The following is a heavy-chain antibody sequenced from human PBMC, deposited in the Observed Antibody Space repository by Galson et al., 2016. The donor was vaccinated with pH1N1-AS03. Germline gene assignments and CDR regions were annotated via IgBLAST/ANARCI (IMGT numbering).Heavy chain of an antibody. CDR3: ARQVRDGYNDYFDY. J-gene: IGHJ4*02. V-gene: IGHV5-51*01. Sequence: SGAEVKKPGESLKISCKTSGYIFTSYWVAWVRHMPGKGLEWMGIIYPGDSDTRYSPSFQGQVPISADRSINTAYLQWSSLMASDTAIYYCARQVRDGYNDYFDYGGQGILVTVSS. D-gene: IGHD5-24*01. CDR1: GYIFTSYW. CDR2: IYPGDSDT.